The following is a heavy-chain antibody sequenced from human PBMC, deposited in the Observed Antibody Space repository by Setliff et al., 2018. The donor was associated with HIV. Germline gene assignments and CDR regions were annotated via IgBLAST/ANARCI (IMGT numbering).Heavy chain of an antibody. J-gene: IGHJ3*02. CDR2: IYYSGST. V-gene: IGHV4-59*01. Sequence: PSETLSLPCTLSGGSISSYYWSWIRQPPGKGLEWIRYIYYSGSTNYNPSLKSRVTISVDTSKNQFSLKLSCVTAADTAVYYCARNPCSGGSCPDAFDIWGQGTMVTVSS. CDR1: GGSISSYY. CDR3: ARNPCSGGSCPDAFDI. D-gene: IGHD2-15*01.